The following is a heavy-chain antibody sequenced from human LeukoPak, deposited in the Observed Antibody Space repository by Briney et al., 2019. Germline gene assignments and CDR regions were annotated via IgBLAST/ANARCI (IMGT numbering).Heavy chain of an antibody. D-gene: IGHD7-27*01. Sequence: PSETLSLTCTVSGGSIRSGTDYWSWIRQPAGRGLEWIGRIYMSGSTDYNPSFKSRVTMSVDTSKNQVSLKLRSVTAADTAVYYCARVVWGGDFHYSLDVWGKGTTVIVSS. CDR3: ARVVWGGDFHYSLDV. V-gene: IGHV4-61*02. CDR1: GGSIRSGTDY. CDR2: IYMSGST. J-gene: IGHJ6*03.